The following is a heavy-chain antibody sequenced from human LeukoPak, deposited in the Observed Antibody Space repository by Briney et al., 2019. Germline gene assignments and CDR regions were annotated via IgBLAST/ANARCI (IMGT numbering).Heavy chain of an antibody. CDR2: IKHDGSER. J-gene: IGHJ4*02. D-gene: IGHD6-13*01. Sequence: GGSLRLSCAASGFTFSTYWMSWVRQAPGKGLEWVANIKHDGSERYYVDSVKGRFTISRDNARNSLYLQMNSLRAEDTAVYYCASTGQLNYWGQGTLVTVSS. CDR1: GFTFSTYW. V-gene: IGHV3-7*01. CDR3: ASTGQLNY.